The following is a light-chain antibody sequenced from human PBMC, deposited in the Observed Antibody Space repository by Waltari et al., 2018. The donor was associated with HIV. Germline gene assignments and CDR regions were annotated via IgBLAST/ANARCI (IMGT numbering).Light chain of an antibody. CDR1: ETVNSNY. CDR3: QQDGSSPGT. J-gene: IGKJ2*01. V-gene: IGKV3-20*01. CDR2: GAS. Sequence: EIVLTQSPGTLSLSPGERSTTSCWASETVNSNYLAWYQQTPGQASRLLIYGASSRATGIPDRFSGSGAGTGFTLTISRLESEDCAVYYCQQDGSSPGTFGQGTKLE.